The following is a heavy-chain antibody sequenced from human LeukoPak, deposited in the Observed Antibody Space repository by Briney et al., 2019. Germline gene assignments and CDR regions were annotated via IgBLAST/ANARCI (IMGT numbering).Heavy chain of an antibody. CDR1: GYTFTDFY. D-gene: IGHD3-10*01. V-gene: IGHV1-2*02. CDR2: INLHRGAT. Sequence: ASVKVSCKASGYTFTDFYIHWVRQAPGQGPEWMGWINLHRGATNYAQKFRGRVTMTRDTSISLVYMELSRLKSNDTAVYYCARDVRGSGYDPWGQGTLVTVSS. J-gene: IGHJ5*02. CDR3: ARDVRGSGYDP.